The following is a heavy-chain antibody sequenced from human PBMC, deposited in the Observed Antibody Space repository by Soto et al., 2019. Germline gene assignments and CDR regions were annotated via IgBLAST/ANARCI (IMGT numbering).Heavy chain of an antibody. D-gene: IGHD1-26*01. CDR2: IYYSGST. Sequence: QVQLQESGPGLVKPSETLSLTCTVSGGSISNYYWGWIRQPPGKGLEWIGWIYYSGSTKYNPSLKGRLTISVDTSKTQFSLKVSSVTAADSAFYYCARHVGALYYWGQGPLVTVSS. V-gene: IGHV4-59*08. CDR3: ARHVGALYY. J-gene: IGHJ4*02. CDR1: GGSISNYY.